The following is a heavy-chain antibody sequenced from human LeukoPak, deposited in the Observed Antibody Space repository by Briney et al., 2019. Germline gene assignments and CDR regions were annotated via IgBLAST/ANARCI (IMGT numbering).Heavy chain of an antibody. J-gene: IGHJ4*02. CDR3: ARAWSPRRVFTQQLVRGYFDY. CDR1: GGSFSGYY. D-gene: IGHD6-13*01. V-gene: IGHV4-34*01. Sequence: SETLSLTCAVYGGSFSGYYWSWIRQPPGKGLEWIGEINHSGSTNYNPSLKSRVTISVDTSKNQFSLKLSSVTAADTAVYYCARAWSPRRVFTQQLVRGYFDYWGQGTLVTVSS. CDR2: INHSGST.